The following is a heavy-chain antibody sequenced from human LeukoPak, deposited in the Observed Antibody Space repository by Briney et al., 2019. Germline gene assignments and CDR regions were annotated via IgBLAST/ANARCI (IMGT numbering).Heavy chain of an antibody. J-gene: IGHJ3*02. Sequence: ASVKVSCKVSGYTLTELSMHWVRQAPGKGLEWMGGFDPEDGETIYAQKFQGRVTMTEDTSTDTAYMELSSLRSEDTAVYYCATAVPNCYDSSGYYFIPFDIWGQGTMVTVSS. CDR3: ATAVPNCYDSSGYYFIPFDI. D-gene: IGHD3-22*01. CDR2: FDPEDGET. CDR1: GYTLTELS. V-gene: IGHV1-24*01.